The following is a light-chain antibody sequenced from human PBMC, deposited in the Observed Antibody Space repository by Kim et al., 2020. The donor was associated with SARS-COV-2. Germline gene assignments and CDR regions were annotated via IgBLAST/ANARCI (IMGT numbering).Light chain of an antibody. V-gene: IGLV3-1*01. CDR3: QAWDSSTVV. CDR1: KLGDKY. J-gene: IGLJ2*01. Sequence: GSPGQTAIITCSGDKLGDKYACWYQQKPGQSPVLVIYQDSKRPSGIPERFSGSNSGNTATLTISGTQAMDEADYYCQAWDSSTVVFGGGTQLTVL. CDR2: QDS.